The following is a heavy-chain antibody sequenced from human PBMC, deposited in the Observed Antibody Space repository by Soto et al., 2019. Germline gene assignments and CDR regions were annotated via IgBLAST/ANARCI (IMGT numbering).Heavy chain of an antibody. V-gene: IGHV3-23*01. CDR1: GFTFRNYA. D-gene: IGHD2-15*01. J-gene: IGHJ6*02. CDR3: ARGYCSAVGCYVHYYYGFDV. CDR2: ISSNGGSA. Sequence: LRLSFAAAGFTFRNYAMNWVRQAPGKGLELVSSISSNGGSAYYADSVKGRFTISRDNSKNTLYLQMNSLRADDTAVYYCARGYCSAVGCYVHYYYGFDVWGQGTTVTVSS.